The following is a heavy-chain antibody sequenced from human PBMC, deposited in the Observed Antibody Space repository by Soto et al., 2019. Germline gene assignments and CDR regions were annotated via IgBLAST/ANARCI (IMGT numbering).Heavy chain of an antibody. CDR2: IYYSGST. J-gene: IGHJ4*02. CDR3: ARTTGYCSGGSCYDAYYFDY. Sequence: QVQLQESGPGLVKPSQTLSLTCTVSGGSISSGGYYWSWIRQHPGKGLEWIGSIYYSGSTYYNPSRKSRVTIPVDTCKNQFSLKLSSVTAADTAVYYCARTTGYCSGGSCYDAYYFDYGGQGTLVTVSS. D-gene: IGHD2-15*01. V-gene: IGHV4-31*03. CDR1: GGSISSGGYY.